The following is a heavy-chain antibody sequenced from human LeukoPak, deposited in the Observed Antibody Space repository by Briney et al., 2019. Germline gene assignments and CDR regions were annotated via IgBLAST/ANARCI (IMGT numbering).Heavy chain of an antibody. J-gene: IGHJ4*02. CDR3: ARGPSSYHNT. CDR1: GFTFSSYS. D-gene: IGHD5-12*01. Sequence: AGGSLRLSCAASGFTFSSYSMHWVRQVPGKGLEYVSAIDNNEGRTFYANSVKGRFTISRDNSKNTLYLQMNSLRAEDTAVYYCARGPSSYHNTGGQGTLVTVSS. V-gene: IGHV3-64*01. CDR2: IDNNEGRT.